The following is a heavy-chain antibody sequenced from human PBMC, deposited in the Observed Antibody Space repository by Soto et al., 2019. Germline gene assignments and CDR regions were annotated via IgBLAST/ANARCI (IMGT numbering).Heavy chain of an antibody. V-gene: IGHV1-69*01. CDR1: GGTFSSYA. CDR3: ARVVPYSSSSGGAYYYYGMDV. CDR2: IIPIFGTA. Sequence: QVQLVQSGAEVKKPGSSVKVFCKASGGTFSSYAISWVRQAPGQGLEWMGGIIPIFGTANYAQKFQGRVTITADESTSTAYMELSSLRSEDTAVYYCARVVPYSSSSGGAYYYYGMDVWGQGTTVTVSS. D-gene: IGHD6-6*01. J-gene: IGHJ6*02.